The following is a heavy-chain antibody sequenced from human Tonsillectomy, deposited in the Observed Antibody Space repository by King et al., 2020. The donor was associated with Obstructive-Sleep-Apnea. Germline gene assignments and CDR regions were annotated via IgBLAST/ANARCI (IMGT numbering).Heavy chain of an antibody. CDR1: GVSISNSDYY. D-gene: IGHD6-6*01. CDR2: IFYSGKT. V-gene: IGHV4-30-4*01. CDR3: ARENQGLIHGSYTGCDSKYSGMDV. J-gene: IGHJ6*02. Sequence: QLQESGAGLVKPSQTLSLTCSVSGVSISNSDYYWSWFRQPPGKGLEWIGRIFYSGKTAYNPSLQSRLTISLGTSKNQFSLSLTSVTAAATAIYYCARENQGLIHGSYTGCDSKYSGMDVWGQGTTVAVS.